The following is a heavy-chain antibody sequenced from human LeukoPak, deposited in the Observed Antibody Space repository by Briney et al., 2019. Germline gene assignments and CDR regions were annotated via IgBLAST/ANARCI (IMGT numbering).Heavy chain of an antibody. Sequence: SETLSLTCTVSGGSISTYYWSWTRQPPGKGLEWIGYIYYTGSASYNPSLKSRVTISVDTSKNQFSLKLTSVTAADTAVYYCTRDSVAVAGTIDYWGQGTLVTVSS. J-gene: IGHJ4*02. D-gene: IGHD6-19*01. CDR3: TRDSVAVAGTIDY. CDR2: IYYTGSA. V-gene: IGHV4-59*01. CDR1: GGSISTYY.